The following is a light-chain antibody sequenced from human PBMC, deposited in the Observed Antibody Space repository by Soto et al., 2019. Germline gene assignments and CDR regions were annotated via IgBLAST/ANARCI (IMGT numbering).Light chain of an antibody. CDR2: AAS. J-gene: IGKJ1*01. CDR1: QGISSY. Sequence: AIRVTQSPSSFSASTGDRFTITCLASQGISSYLAWYQQKPGKAPKLLIYAASTLQSGVPSRFSGSGSGTDFTLTISCLQSEDFATYYCQQYYSYPWTFGQGTKVDI. CDR3: QQYYSYPWT. V-gene: IGKV1-8*01.